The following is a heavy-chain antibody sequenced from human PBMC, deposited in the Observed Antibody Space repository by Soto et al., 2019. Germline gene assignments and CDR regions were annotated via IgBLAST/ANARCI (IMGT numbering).Heavy chain of an antibody. Sequence: QVQLVQSGAEVKKPGASVKVSCKASGYTFTSYDINWVRQATGQGLEWMGWMNPNSGNTGYAQKFQGRVAMTRNTSIVTAYMELSSLRSEDSAVYYCARATRRYSSSWTYWGQGTLVTVSS. D-gene: IGHD6-13*01. CDR1: GYTFTSYD. CDR2: MNPNSGNT. CDR3: ARATRRYSSSWTY. V-gene: IGHV1-8*01. J-gene: IGHJ4*02.